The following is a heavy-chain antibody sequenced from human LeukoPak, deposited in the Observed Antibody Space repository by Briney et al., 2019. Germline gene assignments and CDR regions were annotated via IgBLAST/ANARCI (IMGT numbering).Heavy chain of an antibody. V-gene: IGHV3-23*01. CDR1: GFTFSSYA. CDR3: AKATMVRGVISHFDY. J-gene: IGHJ4*02. D-gene: IGHD3-10*01. CDR2: ISGSGGST. Sequence: PGGSLRLSRAASGFTFSSYAMSWVRQAPGKGLEWVSAISGSGGSTYYADSVKGRFTISRDNSKNTLYLQMNSLRAEDTAVYYCAKATMVRGVISHFDYWGQGTLVTVSS.